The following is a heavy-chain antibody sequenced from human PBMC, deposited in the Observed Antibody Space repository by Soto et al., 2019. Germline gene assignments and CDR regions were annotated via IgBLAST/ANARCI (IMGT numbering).Heavy chain of an antibody. CDR1: GVSLRTSGGG. J-gene: IGHJ4*02. V-gene: IGHV2-5*02. CDR2: IYWDDDK. D-gene: IGHD3-16*01. Sequence: ASGPPPVNPPPTLPLTCTFSGVSLRTSGGGVGWIPQPPGKALEWLALIYWDDDKRYSPSLKSRLTITEDTSKNQVVLTMTSMDAVDTATYYCAHGSIGSYDYWGQGTLVTSPQ. CDR3: AHGSIGSYDY.